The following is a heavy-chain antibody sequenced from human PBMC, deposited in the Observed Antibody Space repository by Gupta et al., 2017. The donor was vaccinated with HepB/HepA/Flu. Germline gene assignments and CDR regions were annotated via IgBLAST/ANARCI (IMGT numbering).Heavy chain of an antibody. V-gene: IGHV3-49*04. D-gene: IGHD2-2*01. CDR2: IRSKGFGGTT. CDR3: TRDRSDVRSTRSIFFF. CDR1: GFTFGDYT. Sequence: EVQLVESGGGLVQPGRSLRLSCTTSGFTFGDYTMSWVRQAPGKGLEWVSFIRSKGFGGTTEYAASVKGRFTISRDDSKSVAYLQMNSLKTEDTAVYFCTRDRSDVRSTRSIFFFWGQGTTVTVSS. J-gene: IGHJ6*02.